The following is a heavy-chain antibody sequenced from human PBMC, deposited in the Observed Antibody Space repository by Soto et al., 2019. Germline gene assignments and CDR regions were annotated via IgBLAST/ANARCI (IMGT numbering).Heavy chain of an antibody. CDR2: IRSNGRT. D-gene: IGHD2-15*01. Sequence: PGWSLRLSCAASVFTFIASAMHWVRQASGKGLEWVGRIRSNGRTAYAASMQGRFTISRDDSKKTAYLQLNSLKTDDTAVYYCARLDCSGGSCYPYYFEHWGQGALVTVSS. CDR1: VFTFIASA. V-gene: IGHV3-73*01. CDR3: ARLDCSGGSCYPYYFEH. J-gene: IGHJ4*02.